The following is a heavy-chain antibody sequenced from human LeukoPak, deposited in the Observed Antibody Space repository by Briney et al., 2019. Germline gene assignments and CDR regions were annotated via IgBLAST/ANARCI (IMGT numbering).Heavy chain of an antibody. CDR2: IIPILGIA. D-gene: IGHD2-21*02. Sequence: GASVKVSCKASGGTFSSYAISWVRQAPGQGLEWMGRIIPILGIANYAQKFQGRVTMTRDTSMSTAYMELSRLRSDDTAVYYCARAPQTYCGGDCYERWFDPWGQGTLVTVSS. J-gene: IGHJ5*02. CDR3: ARAPQTYCGGDCYERWFDP. CDR1: GGTFSSYA. V-gene: IGHV1-69*04.